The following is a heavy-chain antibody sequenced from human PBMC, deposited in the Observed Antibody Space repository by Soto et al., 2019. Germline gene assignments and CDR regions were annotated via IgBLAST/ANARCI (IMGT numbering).Heavy chain of an antibody. V-gene: IGHV1-2*02. CDR2: INPNSGGT. J-gene: IGHJ6*02. D-gene: IGHD3-10*01. CDR1: GYTFTGYY. Sequence: ASVKVSCKASGYTFTGYYVHWVRQAPGQGLEWMGWINPNSGGTNYAQKFQGRVTMTRDTSISTAYMELSRLRSDDTAVYYCARECYYGSGYYYYGMDVWGQGTTVTVSS. CDR3: ARECYYGSGYYYYGMDV.